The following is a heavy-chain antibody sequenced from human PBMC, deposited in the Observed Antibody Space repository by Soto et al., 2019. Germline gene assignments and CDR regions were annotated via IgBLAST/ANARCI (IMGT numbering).Heavy chain of an antibody. J-gene: IGHJ4*02. CDR1: GGTFSSYA. Sequence: SVKVSCKASGGTFSSYAISWVRQAPGQGLEWMGGIIPIFGTANYAQKFQGRVTITADESTSTAYMELSSLRSEDTAVYYCARVSRVNYYDSSGYSPTPFDYWGQGTLVTVSS. CDR3: ARVSRVNYYDSSGYSPTPFDY. D-gene: IGHD3-22*01. V-gene: IGHV1-69*13. CDR2: IIPIFGTA.